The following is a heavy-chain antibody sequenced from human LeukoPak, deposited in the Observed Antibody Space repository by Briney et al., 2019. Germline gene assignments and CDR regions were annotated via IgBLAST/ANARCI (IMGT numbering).Heavy chain of an antibody. V-gene: IGHV4-59*12. J-gene: IGHJ4*02. CDR1: GGSISSYY. Sequence: SETLSLTCTVSGGSISSYYWSWIRQPPGKGLEWIGYIYYSGSTNYNPSLKSRVTISVDTSKNQFSLRLTSVTAADTAIYYCARDLYSSIGYDWGQGTLVTVSS. CDR3: ARDLYSSIGYD. CDR2: IYYSGST. D-gene: IGHD6-25*01.